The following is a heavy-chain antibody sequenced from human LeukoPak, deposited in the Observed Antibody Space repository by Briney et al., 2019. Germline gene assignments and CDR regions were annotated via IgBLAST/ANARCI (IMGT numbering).Heavy chain of an antibody. J-gene: IGHJ6*02. CDR1: GFTFSSYA. CDR2: ISGIGGST. Sequence: PGGSLRLSCAASGFTFSSYAMSWVRQAPGKGLEGVSAISGIGGSTYYADSAKGRFTISRDNSKETLYMQMSSLRAEDTAVYYCAKSQDSSGYYYYYYGMDVWGQGTTVTVSS. V-gene: IGHV3-23*01. CDR3: AKSQDSSGYYYYYYGMDV. D-gene: IGHD3-22*01.